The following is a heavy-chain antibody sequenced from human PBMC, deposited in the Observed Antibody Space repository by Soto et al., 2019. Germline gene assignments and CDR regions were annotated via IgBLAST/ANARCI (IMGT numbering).Heavy chain of an antibody. CDR3: AKDLGAAGAFDY. J-gene: IGHJ4*02. D-gene: IGHD6-13*01. V-gene: IGHV3-23*01. Sequence: EVQLLESGGGLVQPGGSLRLSCAASGFDFSAYAMSWVRQAPGKGLEWVSAITGRGDTTDYADSVKGRFTISRDNSKNTLYLQMNNLRAEDTAVYYCAKDLGAAGAFDYWGQGTLVTVSS. CDR1: GFDFSAYA. CDR2: ITGRGDTT.